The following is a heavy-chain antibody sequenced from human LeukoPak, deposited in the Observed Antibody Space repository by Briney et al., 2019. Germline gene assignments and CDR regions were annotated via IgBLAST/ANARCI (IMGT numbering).Heavy chain of an antibody. CDR2: MNPNSGNT. Sequence: ASVTVSCKASGYTFTSYDINWVRQAAGQGLEWMGWMNPNSGNTGYAQKFQGRVTMTRNTSISTAYMELSSLRSEDTAVYYCARGSSSSWFYYMDVWGKGTTVTVSS. J-gene: IGHJ6*03. D-gene: IGHD6-13*01. CDR3: ARGSSSSWFYYMDV. V-gene: IGHV1-8*01. CDR1: GYTFTSYD.